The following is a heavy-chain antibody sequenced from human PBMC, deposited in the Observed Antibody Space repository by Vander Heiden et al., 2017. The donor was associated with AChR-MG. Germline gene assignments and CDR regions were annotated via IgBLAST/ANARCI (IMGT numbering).Heavy chain of an antibody. CDR2: IFHSGTT. D-gene: IGHD6-6*01. Sequence: QVQLQESGPGLVKPSETLSLTCSVSHYNISSSYYWGWIRQSPGKGLEFMGTIFHSGTTYYNPSLRGRVTMSIDTSKNQFSLKLNSVTAADTAFYYCARRSGSSSTWFDLWGQGTLVTVSS. CDR3: ARRSGSSSTWFDL. V-gene: IGHV4-38-2*02. J-gene: IGHJ5*02. CDR1: HYNISSSYY.